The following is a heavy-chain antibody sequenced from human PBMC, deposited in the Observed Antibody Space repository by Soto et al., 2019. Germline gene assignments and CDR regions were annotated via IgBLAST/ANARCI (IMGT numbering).Heavy chain of an antibody. CDR3: ARGPLAAFLVSWFDP. CDR2: IKQDGSEK. J-gene: IGHJ5*02. D-gene: IGHD2-8*01. Sequence: GGSLRLSCAASGFTFSSYWMSWVRQAPWKGLEWVANIKQDGSEKYYVDSVKGRFTISRDNAKNSLYLQMNSLRAEDTAVYYCARGPLAAFLVSWFDPWGQGTLVTVSS. CDR1: GFTFSSYW. V-gene: IGHV3-7*05.